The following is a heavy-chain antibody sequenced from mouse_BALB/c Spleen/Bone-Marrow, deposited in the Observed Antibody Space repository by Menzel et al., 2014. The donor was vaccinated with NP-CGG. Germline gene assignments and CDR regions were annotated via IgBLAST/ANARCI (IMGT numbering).Heavy chain of an antibody. Sequence: VQLKDSGGGLVQPGGSRKLSCAASGSTFSSFGMHWVRQAPEKGLEWVAYISSGSSTIYYGDTVMGRFTISRDNPKNTLFLQMTSLRSEDTATYYCVRSGSSSGYFDYWGQGTTLTVSS. CDR3: VRSGSSSGYFDY. CDR2: ISSGSSTI. CDR1: GSTFSSFG. V-gene: IGHV5-17*02. D-gene: IGHD1-1*01. J-gene: IGHJ2*01.